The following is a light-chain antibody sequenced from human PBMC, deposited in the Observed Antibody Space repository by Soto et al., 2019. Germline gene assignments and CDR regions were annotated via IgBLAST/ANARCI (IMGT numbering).Light chain of an antibody. CDR3: QQSYTTLFT. CDR2: AAS. J-gene: IGKJ3*01. CDR1: QSIDNY. Sequence: DIQMTQSPSSLSASDGEIVTITFRTSQSIDNYLNWYQQKPGKAPKLLMFAASTLQSGVPSRFSGSGSETDFTLTISSLQPEDLATYYCQQSYTTLFTFGPGTKVDIK. V-gene: IGKV1-39*01.